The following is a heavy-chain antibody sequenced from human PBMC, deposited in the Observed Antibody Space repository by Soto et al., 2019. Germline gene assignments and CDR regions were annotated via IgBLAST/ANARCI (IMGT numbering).Heavy chain of an antibody. J-gene: IGHJ5*02. CDR1: GGSFSGYY. CDR3: ARVESSGLLRDNWFDP. Sequence: SETLSLTCAVYGGSFSGYYWSWIRQPPGKGLEWIGEINHSGSTNYNPSLKSRVTISVDTSKNQFSLKLSSVTAADTAVYYCARVESSGLLRDNWFDPWGQGTLVTVSS. D-gene: IGHD6-19*01. V-gene: IGHV4-34*01. CDR2: INHSGST.